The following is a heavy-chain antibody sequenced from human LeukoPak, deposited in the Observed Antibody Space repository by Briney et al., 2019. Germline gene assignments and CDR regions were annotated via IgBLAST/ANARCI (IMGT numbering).Heavy chain of an antibody. CDR2: INHSGST. D-gene: IGHD3-9*01. J-gene: IGHJ6*02. CDR3: AREPVLRYFDWLLSDADGMDV. Sequence: SETLSLTCAVYGGSFSGYYWSWIRQPPGKGLEWIGYINHSGSTKYNPSLKSRVTMSVDTSKNQFSLKLSSVTAADTAVYYCAREPVLRYFDWLLSDADGMDVWGQGTTVTVSS. V-gene: IGHV4-59*12. CDR1: GGSFSGYY.